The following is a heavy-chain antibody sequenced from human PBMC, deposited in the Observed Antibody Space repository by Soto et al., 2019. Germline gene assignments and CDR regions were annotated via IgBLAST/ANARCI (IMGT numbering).Heavy chain of an antibody. CDR3: ARGLPPDCGGNCYSHWFDP. V-gene: IGHV4-31*03. CDR1: GGSISSGGYY. Sequence: SETLSLTCTVSGGSISSGGYYWSWIRQHPGKGLEWIGYIYYSGSTYYNPSLKSRVTISVDTSKNQFSLKLSSVTAADTAVYYCARGLPPDCGGNCYSHWFDPWGQGTLVTVSS. D-gene: IGHD2-21*02. CDR2: IYYSGST. J-gene: IGHJ5*02.